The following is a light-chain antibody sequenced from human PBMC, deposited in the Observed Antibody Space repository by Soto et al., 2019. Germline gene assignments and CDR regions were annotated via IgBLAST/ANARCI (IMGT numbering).Light chain of an antibody. Sequence: EIVLTQSPGTLSLSPGERATLSCRASQSVSSSYLAWYQQKPGQAPRLLIYGASSRATGIPDRFSGSGSGTDFTLSISSLEPEDFAVYYCQQYGSWWTFGQGTKVEIK. CDR3: QQYGSWWT. J-gene: IGKJ1*01. CDR1: QSVSSSY. V-gene: IGKV3-20*01. CDR2: GAS.